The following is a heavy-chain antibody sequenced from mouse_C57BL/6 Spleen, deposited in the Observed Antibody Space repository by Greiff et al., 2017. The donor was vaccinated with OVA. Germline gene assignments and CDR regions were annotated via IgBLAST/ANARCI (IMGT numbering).Heavy chain of an antibody. CDR2: ISSGSSTI. V-gene: IGHV5-17*01. Sequence: EVKLVESGGGLVKPGGSLKLSCAASGFTFSDYGMHWVRQAPEKGLEWVAYISSGSSTIFYADTVKGRFTISRDNAKNTLFLHMTSLRSEDTAMYYCARNYDYDWFAYWGQGTLVTVSA. CDR3: ARNYDYDWFAY. CDR1: GFTFSDYG. D-gene: IGHD2-4*01. J-gene: IGHJ3*01.